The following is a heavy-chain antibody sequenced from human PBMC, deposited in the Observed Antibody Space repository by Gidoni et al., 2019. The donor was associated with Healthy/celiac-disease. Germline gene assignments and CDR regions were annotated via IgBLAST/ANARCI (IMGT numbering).Heavy chain of an antibody. CDR1: GFTLSSYG. D-gene: IGHD4-17*01. CDR2: IWYDGSNK. CDR3: AREYGDYSNFDY. V-gene: IGHV3-33*01. Sequence: QVRLVESGGGVVQPGRSRRLSCAASGFTLSSYGMHWVRQAPGKGLEWVAVIWYDGSNKYYADSVKGRFTISRDNSKNTLYLQMNSLRAEDTAVYYCAREYGDYSNFDYWGQGTLVTVSS. J-gene: IGHJ4*02.